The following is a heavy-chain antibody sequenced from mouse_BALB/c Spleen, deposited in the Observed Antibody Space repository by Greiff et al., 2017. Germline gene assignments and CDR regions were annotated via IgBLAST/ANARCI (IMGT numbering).Heavy chain of an antibody. J-gene: IGHJ2*01. CDR1: GFTFSSYT. CDR3: TRDGDGYYPLFDY. CDR2: ISSGGSYT. D-gene: IGHD2-3*01. V-gene: IGHV5-6-4*01. Sequence: EVQGVESGGGLVKPGGSLKLSCAASGFTFSSYTMSWVRQTPEKRLEWVATISSGGSYTYYPDSVKGRFTISRDNAKNTLYLQMSSLKSEDTAMYYCTRDGDGYYPLFDYWGQGTTLTVSS.